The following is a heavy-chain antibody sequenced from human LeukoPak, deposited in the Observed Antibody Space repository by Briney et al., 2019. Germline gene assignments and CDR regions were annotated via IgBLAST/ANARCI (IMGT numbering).Heavy chain of an antibody. J-gene: IGHJ4*02. CDR2: INPNSGGT. CDR1: GYTFTGYY. Sequence: GASVKVSCKASGYTFTGYYIHWVRHAPGQGLEWMGWINPNSGGTHYAQKFQGRVTMTRDTSISTAYMELSRLRSDDTAVYYCARPHDPYIWGSYCFDYWGQGTLVTDSS. D-gene: IGHD3-16*01. CDR3: ARPHDPYIWGSYCFDY. V-gene: IGHV1-2*02.